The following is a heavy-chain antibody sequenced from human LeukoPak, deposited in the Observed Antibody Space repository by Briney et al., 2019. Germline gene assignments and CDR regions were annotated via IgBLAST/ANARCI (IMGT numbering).Heavy chain of an antibody. D-gene: IGHD4-17*01. Sequence: PGRSLRLSCAASGFTFSSYGMHWVRQAPGKGLEWVANIKQDGSEKYYVDSVKGRFTISRDNAKNSLYLQMNSLRAEDTAVYYCARDVEGGDYEDYWGQGTLVTVSS. J-gene: IGHJ4*02. CDR2: IKQDGSEK. V-gene: IGHV3-7*01. CDR1: GFTFSSYG. CDR3: ARDVEGGDYEDY.